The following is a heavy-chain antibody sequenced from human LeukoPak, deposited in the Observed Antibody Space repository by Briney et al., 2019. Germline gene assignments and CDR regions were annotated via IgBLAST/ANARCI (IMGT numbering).Heavy chain of an antibody. CDR3: AKDPYAVILFGGDAFDI. CDR1: GFTFSSYG. CDR2: ISHDGSKK. Sequence: GGSLRLSCAASGFTFSSYGIHWVRQAPGKGLEWVALISHDGSKKYYADSVKGRFTISRDNSKNTLYLQMNSLRAEDTAVYYCAKDPYAVILFGGDAFDIWGQGTMVTVSS. D-gene: IGHD3-10*01. V-gene: IGHV3-30*18. J-gene: IGHJ3*02.